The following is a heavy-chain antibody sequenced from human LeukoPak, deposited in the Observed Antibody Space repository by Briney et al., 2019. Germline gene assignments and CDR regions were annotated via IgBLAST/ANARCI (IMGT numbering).Heavy chain of an antibody. V-gene: IGHV3-21*01. CDR2: VSSSRHYI. D-gene: IGHD3-10*01. CDR1: EFPFSSYS. Sequence: GGPLKLSCAASEFPFSSYSRTWVGQAPGKGLEWVSSVSSSRHYIYYADSVKGRFTVSRENAKNSLYLQMDSLRAEDTAVYYCARGFAAADFDYWGQGTLVTVSS. CDR3: ARGFAAADFDY. J-gene: IGHJ4*02.